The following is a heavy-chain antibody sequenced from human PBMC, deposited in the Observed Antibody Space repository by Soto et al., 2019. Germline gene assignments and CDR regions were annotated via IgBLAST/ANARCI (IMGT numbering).Heavy chain of an antibody. CDR3: ARVERGTATTVVDAFDI. D-gene: IGHD1-1*01. Sequence: QVQLQQWGAGLLKPSETLSLTCAVYGGFVSSGSYYWSWIRQPPGKGLEWIGEMSHSGGTHFNPSLKRRATISVDTSKNQFSLKMSSVTAADTALYYCARVERGTATTVVDAFDIWGPGTMVTVSS. CDR1: GGFVSSGSYY. J-gene: IGHJ3*02. CDR2: MSHSGGT. V-gene: IGHV4-34*01.